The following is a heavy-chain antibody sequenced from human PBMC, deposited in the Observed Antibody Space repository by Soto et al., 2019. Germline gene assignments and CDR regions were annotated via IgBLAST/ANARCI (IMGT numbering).Heavy chain of an antibody. Sequence: SETLSLTCTVSGGSISSGGYYWSWIRQHPGKGLEWIGYIYYSGSTYYNPSLKSRVTISVDTSKNQFSLKLSSVTAADTAVYYCAGSGSWYNWFDPWGQGTLVTVSS. CDR2: IYYSGST. V-gene: IGHV4-31*03. CDR1: GGSISSGGYY. D-gene: IGHD3-10*01. J-gene: IGHJ5*02. CDR3: AGSGSWYNWFDP.